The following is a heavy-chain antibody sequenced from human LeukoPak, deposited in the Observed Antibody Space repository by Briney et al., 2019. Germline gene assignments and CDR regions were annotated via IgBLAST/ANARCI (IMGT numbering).Heavy chain of an antibody. J-gene: IGHJ4*02. V-gene: IGHV4-34*01. Sequence: PSETLSLTCAVSGGAFSGYYWSWVRQPPGKGLEWVGEINHSGSTKYNPSLKSRVSFSVDTSKNQFSLRLTSVTAADTAVYYCARYRQGTSGNDYWGQGTLVTVSS. CDR1: GGAFSGYY. D-gene: IGHD2-8*01. CDR2: INHSGST. CDR3: ARYRQGTSGNDY.